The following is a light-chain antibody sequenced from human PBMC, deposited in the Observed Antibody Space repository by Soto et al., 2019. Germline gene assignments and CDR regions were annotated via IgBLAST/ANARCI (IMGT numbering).Light chain of an antibody. CDR3: CSYAGGYTYL. V-gene: IGLV2-11*01. J-gene: IGLJ1*01. CDR1: SSDIGGYNY. CDR2: GVV. Sequence: QSALTQPASVSGSLGQSITISCTGTSSDIGGYNYVSWYQQHPGRPPKLLIYGVVRWPSGVPDRFSGSKSGNTASLTISGLQAEDEADYFCCSYAGGYTYLFGTGTKLTVL.